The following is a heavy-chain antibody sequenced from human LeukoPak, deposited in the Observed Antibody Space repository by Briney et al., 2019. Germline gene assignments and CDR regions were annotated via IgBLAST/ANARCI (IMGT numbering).Heavy chain of an antibody. CDR1: GGSISSGDYY. CDR2: IYYSGST. V-gene: IGHV4-30-4*08. Sequence: SETLSLTCTVSGGSISSGDYYWSWIRQPPGKGLEWIGYIYYSGSTYYNPSLKSRVTISVDTSKNQFSLKLSSVTAADTAVYYCARAQALLPFDYWGQGTLVTVSS. J-gene: IGHJ4*02. CDR3: ARAQALLPFDY. D-gene: IGHD2-15*01.